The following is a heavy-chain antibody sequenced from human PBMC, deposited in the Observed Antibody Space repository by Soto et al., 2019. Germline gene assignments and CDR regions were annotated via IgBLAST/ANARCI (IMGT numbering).Heavy chain of an antibody. CDR1: GYTFTSYG. V-gene: IGHV1-18*04. D-gene: IGHD2-2*02. CDR2: ISAYNGNT. J-gene: IGHJ6*02. CDR3: ARFACSSTSCYTDRATYYCYGMDV. Sequence: ASVKVSCKASGYTFTSYGISWVRQAPGQGLEWMGWISAYNGNTNYAQKLQGRVTMTTDTSTSTAYMELRSLRSDDTAVYYCARFACSSTSCYTDRATYYCYGMDVWGQGTTVTVSS.